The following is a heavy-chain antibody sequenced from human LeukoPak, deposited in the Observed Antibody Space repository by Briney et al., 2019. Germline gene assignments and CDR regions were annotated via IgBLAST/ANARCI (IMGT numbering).Heavy chain of an antibody. CDR2: INSDGSTT. J-gene: IGHJ5*01. Sequence: AGGSLRLACVASEFTFSSYWMHWVRQAPGEGLVWVSVINSDGSTTLYADSVKGRFTISRDNAKNTLYLQMTSLRVEDTAVYYCAGLRVVITTIDAWGHGTLVTASP. CDR3: AGLRVVITTIDA. D-gene: IGHD4-11*01. CDR1: EFTFSSYW. V-gene: IGHV3-74*03.